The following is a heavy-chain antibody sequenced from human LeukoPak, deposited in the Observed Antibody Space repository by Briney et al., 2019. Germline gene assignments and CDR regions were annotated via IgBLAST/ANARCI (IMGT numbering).Heavy chain of an antibody. CDR1: GGTFSSYA. V-gene: IGHV1-69*01. Sequence: LVKVSCKASGGTFSSYAISWVRQAPGQGLEWMGGIIPIFGTANYAQKFQGRVTITADESTSTAYMELSSLRSEDTAVYYCASRRVVPAAIPPTGFDYWGQGTLVTVSS. CDR3: ASRRVVPAAIPPTGFDY. J-gene: IGHJ4*02. CDR2: IIPIFGTA. D-gene: IGHD2-2*02.